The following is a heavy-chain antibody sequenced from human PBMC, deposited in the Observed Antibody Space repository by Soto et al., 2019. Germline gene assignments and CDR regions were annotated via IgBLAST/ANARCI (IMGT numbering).Heavy chain of an antibody. CDR1: GYTFTSYA. V-gene: IGHV1-3*01. CDR3: ARPNYIHGYNHPLGY. CDR2: INAGNGNT. D-gene: IGHD5-12*01. Sequence: ASVKVSCKASGYTFTSYAMHWVRQAPGQRLEWMGWINAGNGNTKYSQKFQGRVTITRDTSASTAYMELSSLRSEDTAVYYCARPNYIHGYNHPLGYWGQGTLVTGSS. J-gene: IGHJ4*02.